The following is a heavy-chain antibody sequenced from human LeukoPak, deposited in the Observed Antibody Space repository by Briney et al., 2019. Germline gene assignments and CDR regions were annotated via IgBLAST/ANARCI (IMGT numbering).Heavy chain of an antibody. CDR3: AREMPLRNRIAAAGTVWFDP. D-gene: IGHD6-13*01. V-gene: IGHV1-2*02. Sequence: ASVKVSCKASGYTFTGYYMHWVRQAPGQGLEWMGWINPNSGGTNYAQKFQGRVTMTRDTSISTAYMELSRLRSDDTAVYYCAREMPLRNRIAAAGTVWFDPWGQGTLVTVSS. J-gene: IGHJ5*02. CDR1: GYTFTGYY. CDR2: INPNSGGT.